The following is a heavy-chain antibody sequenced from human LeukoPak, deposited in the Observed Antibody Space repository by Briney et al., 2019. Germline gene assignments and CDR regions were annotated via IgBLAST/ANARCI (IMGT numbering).Heavy chain of an antibody. Sequence: ASVKVSCKASGYTFTSYGISWVRQAPGQGLEQMGWISAYNGNTNYAQNLQGRVTMTTDTSTSTAYMELRSLRSDDTAVYYCARDRAITLVRGAVLGDYWGQGTLVTVSS. CDR3: ARDRAITLVRGAVLGDY. CDR1: GYTFTSYG. D-gene: IGHD3-10*01. J-gene: IGHJ4*02. CDR2: ISAYNGNT. V-gene: IGHV1-18*01.